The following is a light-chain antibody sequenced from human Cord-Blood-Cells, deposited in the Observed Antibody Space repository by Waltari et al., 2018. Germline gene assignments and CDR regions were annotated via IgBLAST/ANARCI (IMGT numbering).Light chain of an antibody. CDR3: QSYDSSNVV. CDR1: SGSIASNY. V-gene: IGLV6-57*03. CDR2: EDN. Sequence: NFMLPQPPSVSESPGKTVTISCPRSSGSIASNYVQWYQQRPGRAPTTVIYEDNQRPSGVPDRFSDSIDSSYNSASLTISGLKTEDEADYCCQSYDSSNVVFGGGTKLTVL. J-gene: IGLJ2*01.